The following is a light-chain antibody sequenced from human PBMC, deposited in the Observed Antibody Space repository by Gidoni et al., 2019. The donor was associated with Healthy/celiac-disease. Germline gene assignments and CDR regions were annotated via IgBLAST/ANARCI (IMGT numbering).Light chain of an antibody. Sequence: DSQMPQSQSSLSASVGDRVTITCRSSQSLSSYLNWYQQKPEKAPKRLIYAASSLQSVVPSRFSGSGSGTDFTLTISSLQPEDVATYYCQQSYSTPWYTFGQGTKLEIK. CDR2: AAS. CDR1: QSLSSY. V-gene: IGKV1-39*01. J-gene: IGKJ2*01. CDR3: QQSYSTPWYT.